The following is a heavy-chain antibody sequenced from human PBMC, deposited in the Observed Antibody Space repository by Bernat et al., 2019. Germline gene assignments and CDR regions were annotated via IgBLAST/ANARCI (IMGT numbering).Heavy chain of an antibody. CDR3: ARDQRDTDAWYLYYYYGMDV. CDR1: GFTFSRYT. V-gene: IGHV3-30-3*01. J-gene: IGHJ6*02. CDR2: ISYDGTNK. Sequence: QVQLVESGGGVVQPGRSLRLSCAASGFTFSRYTIHWVRQAPDKGLEWVAVISYDGTNKYYADSVKGRFTISRDNSKNSLYLHMSSLRGEDTAVYYCARDQRDTDAWYLYYYYGMDVWGQGTPVTVSS. D-gene: IGHD5-18*01.